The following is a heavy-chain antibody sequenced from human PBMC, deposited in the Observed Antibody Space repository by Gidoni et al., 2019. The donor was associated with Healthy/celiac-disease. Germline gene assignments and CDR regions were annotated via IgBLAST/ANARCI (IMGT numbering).Heavy chain of an antibody. V-gene: IGHV1-2*02. D-gene: IGHD6-13*01. Sequence: QVQLVQSGAEVKKPGASVKVSCKASGYTFTDYFMHWVRQAPGQGLEWMGWINPNSGGTNYAQKFQGRVTMTRDTSISTAYMELSRLRSDDTAVYYCAREMEQLAIYYYYGMDVWGQGTTVTVSS. CDR1: GYTFTDYF. CDR3: AREMEQLAIYYYYGMDV. CDR2: INPNSGGT. J-gene: IGHJ6*02.